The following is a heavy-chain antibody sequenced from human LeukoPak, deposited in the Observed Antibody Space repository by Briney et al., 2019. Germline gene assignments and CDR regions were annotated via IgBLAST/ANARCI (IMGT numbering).Heavy chain of an antibody. Sequence: GGSLRLSCAASGFTFSSYWMHWVRQAPGKGLVWVSRVNSDGGITNYADSVKGRFTISRDNAKNTLYLQMNSLRVEDTAVYYCARVSIRSSSWYPIDYWGQGTLVTVSS. V-gene: IGHV3-74*01. CDR1: GFTFSSYW. CDR2: VNSDGGIT. J-gene: IGHJ4*02. CDR3: ARVSIRSSSWYPIDY. D-gene: IGHD6-13*01.